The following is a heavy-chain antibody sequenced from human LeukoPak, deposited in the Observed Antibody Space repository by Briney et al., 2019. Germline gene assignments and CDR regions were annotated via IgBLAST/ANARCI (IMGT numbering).Heavy chain of an antibody. CDR3: ARGRGDSSGYYYGLRKYYFDY. Sequence: SETLSLTCTVSGDSISNYYWTWIRQPPGKGLEWIGYFYYSGSTNFNPSLKSRLAISVDTSKNQFSLKLSSVTAADTAVYYCARGRGDSSGYYYGLRKYYFDYWGQGTLVTVSS. V-gene: IGHV4-59*12. CDR2: FYYSGST. D-gene: IGHD3-22*01. J-gene: IGHJ4*02. CDR1: GDSISNYY.